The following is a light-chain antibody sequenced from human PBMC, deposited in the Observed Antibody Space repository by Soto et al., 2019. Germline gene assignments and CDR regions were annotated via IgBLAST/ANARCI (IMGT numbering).Light chain of an antibody. CDR3: SSYTITSALYV. Sequence: QSVLTQPASVSGSPGQSITISFTGTSGDVGGYNYVSWYQQHPGKAPKLMIYEVSNRPSGVSNRFSGSKSGNTASLTISGLQAEDEADYYCSSYTITSALYVFGPGTKVTVL. CDR2: EVS. J-gene: IGLJ1*01. V-gene: IGLV2-14*01. CDR1: SGDVGGYNY.